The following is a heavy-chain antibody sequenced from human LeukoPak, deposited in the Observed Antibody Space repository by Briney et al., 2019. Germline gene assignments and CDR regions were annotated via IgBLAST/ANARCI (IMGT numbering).Heavy chain of an antibody. J-gene: IGHJ4*02. Sequence: GGSLRLSCAASGFTFSSYSMNWVRQAPGKGLEWVSAISGSGGSTYYADSVKGRFTISRDNSKNTLYLQMNSLRAEDTAVYYCAKDDLITIFGVVGQSDYWGQGTLVTVSS. CDR3: AKDDLITIFGVVGQSDY. V-gene: IGHV3-23*01. D-gene: IGHD3-3*01. CDR1: GFTFSSYS. CDR2: ISGSGGST.